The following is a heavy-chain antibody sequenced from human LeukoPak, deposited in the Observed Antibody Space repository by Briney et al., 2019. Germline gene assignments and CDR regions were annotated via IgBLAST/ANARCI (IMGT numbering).Heavy chain of an antibody. CDR3: ARCGGDCYTSTQGFDY. CDR1: GFTFSSYA. J-gene: IGHJ4*02. V-gene: IGHV3-30*04. Sequence: GGSLRLSCAASGFTFSSYAMHWVRQAPGKGLEWVAVISYDGNHTFYADSVKGRFTISRDNSKNTLYLQMNSLTTEDAAVYYCARCGGDCYTSTQGFDYWGQGTLVTVSS. CDR2: ISYDGNHT. D-gene: IGHD2-21*02.